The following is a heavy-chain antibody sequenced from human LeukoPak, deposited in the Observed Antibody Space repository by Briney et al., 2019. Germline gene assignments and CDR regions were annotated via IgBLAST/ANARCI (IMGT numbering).Heavy chain of an antibody. D-gene: IGHD2-15*01. CDR2: ISWNSGSI. V-gene: IGHV3-9*03. J-gene: IGHJ4*02. CDR3: AKGFGVSSSGLDY. CDR1: GFTFDDYA. Sequence: GRSLRLSCAAPGFTFDDYAMHWVRQAPGKGLEWVSGISWNSGSIGYADSVKGRFTISRDNAKNSLYLQMNSLRAEDMALYYCAKGFGVSSSGLDYWGQGTLVTVSS.